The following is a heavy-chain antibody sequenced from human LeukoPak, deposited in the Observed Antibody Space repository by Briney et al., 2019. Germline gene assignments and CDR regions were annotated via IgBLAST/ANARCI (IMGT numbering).Heavy chain of an antibody. CDR3: AKVTRFGNFD. D-gene: IGHD3-10*01. J-gene: IGHJ4*02. V-gene: IGHV3-30*02. CDR1: GFTFSTYG. CDR2: IRSDGSNK. Sequence: PGGSLRLFCAASGFTFSTYGMHWVRQAPGKGLEWVAFIRSDGSNKYYADSMKGRFTISRDNSKNTLYLQMNSLRAEDTAVYYCAKVTRFGNFDWGQGTLVTVSS.